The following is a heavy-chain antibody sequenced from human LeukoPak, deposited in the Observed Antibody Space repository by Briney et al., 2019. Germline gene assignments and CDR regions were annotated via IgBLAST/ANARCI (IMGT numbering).Heavy chain of an antibody. Sequence: GGSLRLSCAASGFTSSPYSMNWVRQAPGKGLEWVSSISGGSDYIFYADSVKGRFTFSRDNAKNSLFLQMHNLRAEDTAVYYCVRVGMNIHAMDVWGRGTTVTVSS. D-gene: IGHD2-2*02. J-gene: IGHJ6*02. CDR2: ISGGSDYI. CDR3: VRVGMNIHAMDV. CDR1: GFTSSPYS. V-gene: IGHV3-21*01.